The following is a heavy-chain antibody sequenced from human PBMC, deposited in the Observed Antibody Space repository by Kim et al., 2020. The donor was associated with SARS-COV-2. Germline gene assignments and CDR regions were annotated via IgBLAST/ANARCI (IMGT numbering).Heavy chain of an antibody. CDR1: GDSISSSGYY. CDR3: ARRLAIVRDAERFDP. CDR2: IYFIGST. D-gene: IGHD3-10*01. J-gene: IGHJ5*02. V-gene: IGHV4-39*01. Sequence: SETLSLTCLVSGDSISSSGYYWAWIRQPPGKGLEWIGSIYFIGSTYYNPSLKSRVIISADTSKNQFSLKLNSVTAADTAVYYCARRLAIVRDAERFDPWGQGTLVTVSS.